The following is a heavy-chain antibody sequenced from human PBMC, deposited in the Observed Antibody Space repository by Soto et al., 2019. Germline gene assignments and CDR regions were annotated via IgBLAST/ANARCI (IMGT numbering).Heavy chain of an antibody. V-gene: IGHV1-2*04. Sequence: ASVKVSCKGSGYTFTSYGISWVRQAPGQGLEWMGWINPNSGGTNYAQKFQGWVTMTRDTSISTAYMELSRLRSDDTAVYYCASYSSSPRVGYYYYGMDVWGQGTTVTVSS. CDR1: GYTFTSYG. CDR3: ASYSSSPRVGYYYYGMDV. J-gene: IGHJ6*02. CDR2: INPNSGGT. D-gene: IGHD6-13*01.